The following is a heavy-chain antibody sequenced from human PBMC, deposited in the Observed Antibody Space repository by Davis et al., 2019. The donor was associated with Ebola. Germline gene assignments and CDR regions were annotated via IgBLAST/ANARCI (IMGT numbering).Heavy chain of an antibody. CDR3: ARAQFPTTSDY. V-gene: IGHV1-18*04. D-gene: IGHD1-1*01. Sequence: ASVKVSCKASGYTFTNYGITWVRQAPGQGLEWMGWINPHNGNTNYAQSVQGRVIMTSDTATTTAYMEVGSLRSDDTAVYYCARAQFPTTSDYWGQGTLVTVSS. J-gene: IGHJ4*02. CDR1: GYTFTNYG. CDR2: INPHNGNT.